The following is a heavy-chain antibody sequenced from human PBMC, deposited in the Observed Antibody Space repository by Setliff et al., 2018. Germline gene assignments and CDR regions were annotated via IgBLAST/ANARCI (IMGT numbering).Heavy chain of an antibody. CDR1: GYTFINYD. CDR2: MNPNSGNT. CDR3: ARSFYGCFNY. D-gene: IGHD3-10*01. Sequence: GASVKVSCKASGYTFINYDINWVRQATGQGLEWMGWMNPNSGNTGYAQKFQGRVTMTRNTSISTAYMELRSLRSDDTAVYYCARSFYGCFNYWGQGTLVTVSS. J-gene: IGHJ4*02. V-gene: IGHV1-8*01.